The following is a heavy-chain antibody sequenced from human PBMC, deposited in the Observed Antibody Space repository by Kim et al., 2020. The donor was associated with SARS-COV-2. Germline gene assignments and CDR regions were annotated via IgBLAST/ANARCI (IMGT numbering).Heavy chain of an antibody. CDR2: IKQDGSEK. V-gene: IGHV3-7*01. D-gene: IGHD3-22*01. CDR3: ARDLRPYYYDSSGYLH. CDR1: GFTFSSYW. J-gene: IGHJ4*02. Sequence: GGSLRLSCAASGFTFSSYWMSWVRQAPGKGLEWVANIKQDGSEKYYVDSVKGRFTISRDNAKNSLYLQMNSLRAEDTAVYYCARDLRPYYYDSSGYLHWGQGTLVTVSS.